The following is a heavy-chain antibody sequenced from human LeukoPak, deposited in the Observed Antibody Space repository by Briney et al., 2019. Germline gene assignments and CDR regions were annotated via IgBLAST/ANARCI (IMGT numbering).Heavy chain of an antibody. J-gene: IGHJ6*03. D-gene: IGHD3-10*01. V-gene: IGHV3-7*01. CDR3: ARAADPYYGSGSPYYYYYMGV. CDR1: GFTFSSYW. CDR2: IKQDGSEK. Sequence: GGSLRLSCAASGFTFSSYWMSWVRQAPGKGLEWVANIKQDGSEKYYVDSVKGRFTISRDNAKNSLYLQMNSLRAEDTAVYYCARAADPYYGSGSPYYYYYMGVWGKGTTVTVSS.